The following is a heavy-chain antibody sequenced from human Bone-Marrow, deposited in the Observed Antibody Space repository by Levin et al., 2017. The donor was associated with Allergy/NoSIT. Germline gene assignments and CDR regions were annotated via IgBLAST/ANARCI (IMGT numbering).Heavy chain of an antibody. CDR1: GFTFNDFG. V-gene: IGHV3-21*06. D-gene: IGHD4-17*01. CDR3: ARDRIYGILRNYGMDL. Sequence: LSLPCAASGFTFNDFGMNWVRQAPGKGLEWVSSISSSSSGSHVYYADSVKGRFTISRDDAKNSLSLQMDSLRVEDTATYFCARDRIYGILRNYGMDLWGQGTTVTVSS. J-gene: IGHJ6*02. CDR2: ISSSSSGSHV.